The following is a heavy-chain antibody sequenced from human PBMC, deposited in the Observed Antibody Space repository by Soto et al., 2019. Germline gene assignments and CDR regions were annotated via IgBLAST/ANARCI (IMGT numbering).Heavy chain of an antibody. CDR2: IYPGDSDT. J-gene: IGHJ6*02. D-gene: IGHD6-13*01. CDR3: ARTAAAGKYYYGMDV. Sequence: PGESLKISCKGSGCSFISYWIVWVRQMPGKGLEWMGIIYPGDSDTRYSPSFQGQVTISADKSISTAYLQWSSLKASDTAMYYCARTAAAGKYYYGMDVWGQGTTVTVSS. V-gene: IGHV5-51*01. CDR1: GCSFISYW.